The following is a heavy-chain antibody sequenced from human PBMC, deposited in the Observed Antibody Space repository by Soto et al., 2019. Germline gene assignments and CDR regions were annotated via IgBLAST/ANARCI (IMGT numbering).Heavy chain of an antibody. J-gene: IGHJ6*02. CDR3: AVTTVTTSYYYGMDV. V-gene: IGHV4-59*08. Sequence: SETLSLTCTVSGGSISSYYWSWIRQPPGKGLEWIGYIYYSGSTYYNPSLKSRVTISVDTSKNQFSLKLSSVTAADTAVYYCAVTTVTTSYYYGMDVWGQGTTVTVS. D-gene: IGHD4-17*01. CDR2: IYYSGST. CDR1: GGSISSYY.